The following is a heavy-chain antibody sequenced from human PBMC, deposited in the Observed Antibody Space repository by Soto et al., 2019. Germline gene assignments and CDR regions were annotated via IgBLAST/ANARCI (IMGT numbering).Heavy chain of an antibody. J-gene: IGHJ6*02. CDR1: GFTFSSYG. CDR2: ISYDGSNK. D-gene: IGHD6-19*01. Sequence: QVQLVESGGGVVQPGRSLRLSCAASGFTFSSYGMHWVRQAPGKGLEWVAVISYDGSNKYYADSVKGRFTISRDNSKNTLYLQMNSLRAEDTAVYYCAKDVESSGWPVRRYYYYDGMDVWGQGTTVTVSS. V-gene: IGHV3-30*18. CDR3: AKDVESSGWPVRRYYYYDGMDV.